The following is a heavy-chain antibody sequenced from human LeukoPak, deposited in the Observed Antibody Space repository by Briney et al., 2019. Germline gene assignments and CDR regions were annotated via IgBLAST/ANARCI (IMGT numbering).Heavy chain of an antibody. Sequence: SETLSLTCAVYGGSFSGYYWSWIRQSPGKGLEWIGKINHSGSTNYNPSLKSRVTISVDTSKNQFSLKLSSVTAADTAVYYCARLGYYDSSGYYPYYFDYWGQGTLVTVSS. V-gene: IGHV4-34*01. CDR2: INHSGST. CDR1: GGSFSGYY. J-gene: IGHJ4*02. CDR3: ARLGYYDSSGYYPYYFDY. D-gene: IGHD3-22*01.